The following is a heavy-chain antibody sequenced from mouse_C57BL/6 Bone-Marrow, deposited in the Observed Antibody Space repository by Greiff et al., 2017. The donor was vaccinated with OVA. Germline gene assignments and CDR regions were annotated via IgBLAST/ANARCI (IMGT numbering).Heavy chain of an antibody. J-gene: IGHJ4*01. CDR1: GYTFTDYY. D-gene: IGHD1-1*01. V-gene: IGHV1-26*01. CDR2: INPNNGGT. Sequence: EVQLQQSGPELVKPGASVKISCKASGYTFTDYYMNWVKQSHGKSLEWIGDINPNNGGTSYNQKFKGKATLTVDKSSSTAYMKLRSLTSEDSAVYYCARSYYGSSYAMDYWGQGTSVTVSS. CDR3: ARSYYGSSYAMDY.